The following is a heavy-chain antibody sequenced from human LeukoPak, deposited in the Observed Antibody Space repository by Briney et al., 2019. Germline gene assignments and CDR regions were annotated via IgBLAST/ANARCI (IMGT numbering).Heavy chain of an antibody. J-gene: IGHJ1*01. V-gene: IGHV4-59*01. CDR3: ARGGWYPESFQH. CDR2: IYYSGST. Sequence: SETLSLTCTVSGGSISSYYWNWIRHPPRKGLEWIGYIYYSGSTNYNPSLKSRFTISVDTSKNQFSLKLSSVTAADTAVYYCARGGWYPESFQHWGQGALVTVSS. D-gene: IGHD6-19*01. CDR1: GGSISSYY.